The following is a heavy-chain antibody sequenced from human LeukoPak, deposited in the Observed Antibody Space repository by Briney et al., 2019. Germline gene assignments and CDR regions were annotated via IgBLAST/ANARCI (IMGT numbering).Heavy chain of an antibody. D-gene: IGHD6-13*01. V-gene: IGHV1-8*01. CDR3: ASAAYSSSWYGLIWFDP. J-gene: IGHJ5*02. CDR1: GYTFTSYD. Sequence: ASVKVSCKASGYTFTSYDINWVGQATGQGLEWMGWMNPNSGNTGYAQKCQGRVSMTSNTSISTAYMELSSLRSEDTAVYYCASAAYSSSWYGLIWFDPWGQGTLVTVSS. CDR2: MNPNSGNT.